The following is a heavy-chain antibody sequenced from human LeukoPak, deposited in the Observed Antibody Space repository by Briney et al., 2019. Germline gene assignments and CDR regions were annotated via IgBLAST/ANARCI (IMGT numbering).Heavy chain of an antibody. CDR2: ISGSGGST. V-gene: IGHV3-23*01. CDR3: ARGRWYTRGAFDI. J-gene: IGHJ3*02. CDR1: GFTFSSYA. Sequence: GGSLRLSCAASGFTFSSYAMSWVRQAPGKGLEWVSAISGSGGSTYYADSVKGRFTISRDNSKNTLYLQMNSLRAEDTAVYYCARGRWYTRGAFDIWGQGTMVTVSS. D-gene: IGHD1-14*01.